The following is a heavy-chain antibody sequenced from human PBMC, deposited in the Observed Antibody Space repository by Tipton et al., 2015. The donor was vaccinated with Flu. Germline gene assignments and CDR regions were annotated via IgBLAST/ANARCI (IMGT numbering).Heavy chain of an antibody. V-gene: IGHV1-8*01. CDR3: ARTLDWFDP. Sequence: QLVQSGADVKKPGTSVTVSCTASGYTFTNYDINWVRQATGQGLEWMGWMNPNTGHTGYAQKFQGRVTMTRNTSTSTAYMELTSLRSDDTAVYYCARTLDWFDPWGQGSLVTVSS. CDR1: GYTFTNYD. D-gene: IGHD1-1*01. J-gene: IGHJ5*02. CDR2: MNPNTGHT.